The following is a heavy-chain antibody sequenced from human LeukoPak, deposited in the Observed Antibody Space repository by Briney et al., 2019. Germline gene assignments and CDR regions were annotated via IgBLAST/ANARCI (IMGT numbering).Heavy chain of an antibody. Sequence: SETLSLTCTVSGDSISSGDYYWSWIRQPAGKGLEWIGRISSSGSTNYNPSLKSRVTISVDTSKNQFSLKLSSVTAADTAVYYCARSEQRGYSYGFLAVDYWGQGTLVTVSS. V-gene: IGHV4-61*02. CDR1: GDSISSGDYY. J-gene: IGHJ4*02. CDR2: ISSSGST. D-gene: IGHD5-18*01. CDR3: ARSEQRGYSYGFLAVDY.